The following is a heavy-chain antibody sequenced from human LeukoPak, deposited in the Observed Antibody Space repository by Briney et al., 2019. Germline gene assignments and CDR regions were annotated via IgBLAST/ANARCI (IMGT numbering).Heavy chain of an antibody. CDR3: ARDSITKGFDY. V-gene: IGHV3-33*01. D-gene: IGHD3-10*01. CDR2: IWYDGSNK. J-gene: IGHJ4*02. CDR1: GFTFSSYG. Sequence: GGSLRLSCAASGFTFSSYGMHWVRQAPGKGLEWVAVIWYDGSNKYYADSVKGRFTISRDNSKNTLYLQMNSLRAEDTAVYYCARDSITKGFDYWGQGTLVSVSS.